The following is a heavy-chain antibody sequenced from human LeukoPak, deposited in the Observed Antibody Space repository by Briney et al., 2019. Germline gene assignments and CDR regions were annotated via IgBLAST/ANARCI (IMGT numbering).Heavy chain of an antibody. D-gene: IGHD3-22*01. V-gene: IGHV1-18*01. CDR1: GYPFTTYG. CDR3: ATLAQDYYDSSGYF. J-gene: IGHJ4*02. CDR2: ISPYNGNT. Sequence: ASVTVSFTASGYPFTTYGISWLRQAPGQGLEWVGWISPYNGNTDYAQKVQGRVTMTTDTSTSTAHMQLRRLRSDDTAVYYCATLAQDYYDSSGYFWGQGTPLTVSS.